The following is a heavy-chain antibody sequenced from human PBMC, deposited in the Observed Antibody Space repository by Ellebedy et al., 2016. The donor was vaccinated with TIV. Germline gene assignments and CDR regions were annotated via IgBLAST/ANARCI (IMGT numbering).Heavy chain of an antibody. CDR3: ARDRFDASGYYFDY. CDR1: GYRFTSYT. J-gene: IGHJ4*02. CDR2: INVGNGNT. V-gene: IGHV1-3*01. Sequence: AASVKVSCKTSGYRFTSYTMYWVRQAPGQSLEWRGWINVGNGNTIYSQKFQGRLNISRDTLASTVYMELNSLRSEDTALYYCARDRFDASGYYFDYWGQGSLVTVSS. D-gene: IGHD2-15*01.